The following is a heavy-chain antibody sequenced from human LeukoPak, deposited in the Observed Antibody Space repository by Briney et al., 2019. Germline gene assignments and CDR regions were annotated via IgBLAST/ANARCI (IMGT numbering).Heavy chain of an antibody. V-gene: IGHV4-34*01. CDR2: INHSGST. Sequence: SETLSLTCAVYGGSFSGYYWSWIRQPPGKGLEWIGEINHSGSTNYNPSLKSRVTISVDTSKNQFSLKLSSVTAADTAVYYCARFRTAMQLWKGYYFDYWGQGTLVTVSS. J-gene: IGHJ4*02. CDR3: ARFRTAMQLWKGYYFDY. D-gene: IGHD5-18*01. CDR1: GGSFSGYY.